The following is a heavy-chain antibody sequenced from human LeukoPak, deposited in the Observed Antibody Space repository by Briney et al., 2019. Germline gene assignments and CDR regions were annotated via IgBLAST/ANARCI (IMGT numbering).Heavy chain of an antibody. J-gene: IGHJ3*02. Sequence: PGESLRLSCAASGFTFSSYSMNWVRQAPGKGLEWVSYISSSSSTIYYADSVKGRFTISRDNAKNSLYLQMNSLRDEDTAVYYCARGRRWLQPDAFDIWGQGTMVTVSS. V-gene: IGHV3-48*02. D-gene: IGHD5-24*01. CDR3: ARGRRWLQPDAFDI. CDR1: GFTFSSYS. CDR2: ISSSSSTI.